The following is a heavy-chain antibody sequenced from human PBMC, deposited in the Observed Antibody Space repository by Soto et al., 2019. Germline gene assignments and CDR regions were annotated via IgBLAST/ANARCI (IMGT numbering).Heavy chain of an antibody. Sequence: GASVKVSCKASGYTFTSYDINWVLQATGQGLEWMGWMNPNSGNTGYAQKFQGRVTMTRNTSISTAYMELSSLRSEDTAVYYCTSDSYSTMIIVRFDYWGHGTLVTVSS. CDR2: MNPNSGNT. CDR3: TSDSYSTMIIVRFDY. J-gene: IGHJ4*01. V-gene: IGHV1-8*01. D-gene: IGHD3-22*01. CDR1: GYTFTSYD.